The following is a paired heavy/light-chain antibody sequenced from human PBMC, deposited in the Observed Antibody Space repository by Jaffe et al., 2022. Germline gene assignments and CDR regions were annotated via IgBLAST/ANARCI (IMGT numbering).Light chain of an antibody. CDR2: EVS. CDR3: SSYTSSSTWV. CDR1: SSDVGGYNY. Sequence: QSALTQPASVSGSPGQSITISCTGTSSDVGGYNYVSWYQQHPGKAPKLMIYEVSNRPSGVSNRFSGSKSGNTASLTISGLQAEDEADYYCSSYTSSSTWVFGGGTKLTVL. V-gene: IGLV2-14*01. J-gene: IGLJ3*02.
Heavy chain of an antibody. CDR2: IIPIFGTA. V-gene: IGHV1-69*01. D-gene: IGHD2-15*01. Sequence: QVQLVQSGAEVKKPGSSVKVSCKASGGTFSSYAISWVRQAPGQGLEWMGGIIPIFGTANYAQKFQGRVTITADESTSTAYMELSSLRSEDTAVYYCARGYCSGGSCYRSFHAFDIWGQGTMVTVSS. CDR1: GGTFSSYA. J-gene: IGHJ3*02. CDR3: ARGYCSGGSCYRSFHAFDI.